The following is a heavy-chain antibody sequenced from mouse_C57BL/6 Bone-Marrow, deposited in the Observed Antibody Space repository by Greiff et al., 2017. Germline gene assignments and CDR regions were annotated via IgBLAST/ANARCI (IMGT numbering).Heavy chain of an antibody. CDR1: GFSLTSYG. CDR2: IWSGGST. CDR3: ARPPSRDYAMDY. J-gene: IGHJ4*01. V-gene: IGHV2-2*01. Sequence: VKLQESGPGLVQPSQSLSITCTVSGFSLTSYGVHWVRQSPGKGLEWLGVIWSGGSTDYNAAFISRLSISKDNSKSQVFFKMSSLQADDTAIYYCARPPSRDYAMDYWGQGTAVTVSS.